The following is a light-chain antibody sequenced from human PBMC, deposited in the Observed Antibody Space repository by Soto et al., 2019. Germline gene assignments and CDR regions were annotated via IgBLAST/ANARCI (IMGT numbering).Light chain of an antibody. Sequence: EIGLTQSPATLSLSPGERATLSCWASQSVSNYFVWYQQKPGQAPRLLIYDASKRATGIPARFSGGGSGTDFTLTISSLEPEDFAVYYCQQRSIWPWTFGQGTKVDIK. CDR1: QSVSNY. CDR2: DAS. CDR3: QQRSIWPWT. V-gene: IGKV3-11*01. J-gene: IGKJ1*01.